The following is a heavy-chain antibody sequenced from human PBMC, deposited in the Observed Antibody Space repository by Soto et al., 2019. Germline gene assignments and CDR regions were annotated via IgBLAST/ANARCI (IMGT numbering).Heavy chain of an antibody. CDR2: IYHSGST. Sequence: SETLSLTCAVSGGSISSGGYSWSWIRQPPGKGLEWIGYIYHSGSTYYNPSLKSRVTISVDRSKNQFSLKLSSVPAADTAVYYCARGIAAAGTGFDYWGQGTLVTVSS. J-gene: IGHJ4*02. D-gene: IGHD6-13*01. CDR3: ARGIAAAGTGFDY. V-gene: IGHV4-30-2*01. CDR1: GGSISSGGYS.